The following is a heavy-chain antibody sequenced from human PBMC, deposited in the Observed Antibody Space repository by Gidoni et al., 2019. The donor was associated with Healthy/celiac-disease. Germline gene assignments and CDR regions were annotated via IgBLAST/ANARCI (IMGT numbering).Heavy chain of an antibody. CDR2: ISGSGGST. CDR3: AKDWYYDSSGYPDY. J-gene: IGHJ4*02. D-gene: IGHD3-22*01. V-gene: IGHV3-23*01. Sequence: VQLLESGGGLVQPGGSLRLSCAASGFPFSSYAMSWVRQAPGKGLEWVSAISGSGGSTYYADSVKGRFTISRDNSKNTLYLQMNSLRAEDTAVYYCAKDWYYDSSGYPDYWGQGTLVTVSS. CDR1: GFPFSSYA.